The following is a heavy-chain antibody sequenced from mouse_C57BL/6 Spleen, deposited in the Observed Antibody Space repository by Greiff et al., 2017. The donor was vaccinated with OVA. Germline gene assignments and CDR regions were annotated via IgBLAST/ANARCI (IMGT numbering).Heavy chain of an antibody. CDR1: GYTFTSYD. CDR2: IYPRDGST. V-gene: IGHV1-85*01. CDR3: ATRIPDGFAY. Sequence: QVQLKESGPELVKPGASVKLSRKASGYTFTSYDINWVKQRPGQGLEWIGWIYPRDGSTKYNEKFKGKATLTVDTSSSTAYMELHSLTSEDSAVYFCATRIPDGFAYWGQGTLVTVSA. J-gene: IGHJ3*01.